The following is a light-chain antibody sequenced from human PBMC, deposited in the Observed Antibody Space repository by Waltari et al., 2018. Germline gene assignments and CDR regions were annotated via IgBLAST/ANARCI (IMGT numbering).Light chain of an antibody. CDR1: QDISNY. V-gene: IGKV1-33*01. CDR3: QQYDNLFYS. CDR2: DAS. Sequence: IQMTQSPSSPSASVGERVTITCQASQDISNYLNWYQQKPGKAPKLLIYDASNLETGVPSRFSGSGSVTDFTFTISSLQPEDIATYYCQQYDNLFYSFGQGTKLEIK. J-gene: IGKJ2*03.